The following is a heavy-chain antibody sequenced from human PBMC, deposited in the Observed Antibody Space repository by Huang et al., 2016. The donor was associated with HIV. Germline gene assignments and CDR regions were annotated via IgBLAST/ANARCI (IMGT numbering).Heavy chain of an antibody. Sequence: EVQLVESGGGLVQPGGSLRLSCAASGFSISSYWMHWVRQAPGKGLVWVERINSDGSSTSAADSVKGRFTISRDNAKNTLYLQMNSLRAEDTAVYYCARDPRIQSWLNFFDYWGQGTLVSVSS. CDR3: ARDPRIQSWLNFFDY. J-gene: IGHJ4*02. V-gene: IGHV3-74*01. CDR1: GFSISSYW. D-gene: IGHD3-22*01. CDR2: INSDGSST.